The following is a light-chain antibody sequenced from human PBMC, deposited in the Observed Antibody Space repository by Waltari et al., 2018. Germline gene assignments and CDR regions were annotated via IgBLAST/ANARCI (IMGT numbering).Light chain of an antibody. J-gene: IGKJ2*01. CDR3: QQYGSSPYT. CDR1: QRVRSSC. Sequence: EIVLTQSPGTLSLSPGARATLPCRPSQRVRSSCVAWYHQKPGQAPRLLIYDASSRATGIPDRFSGSGSGTDFSLTISRLEPEDFAVYYCQQYGSSPYTFGQGTNLEIK. CDR2: DAS. V-gene: IGKV3-20*01.